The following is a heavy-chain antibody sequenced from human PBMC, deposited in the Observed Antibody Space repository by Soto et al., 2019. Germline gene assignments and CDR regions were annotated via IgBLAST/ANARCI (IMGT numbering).Heavy chain of an antibody. V-gene: IGHV3-74*01. CDR2: IKGDASTT. D-gene: IGHD3-10*01. CDR3: ESIGGWYSFVEF. CDR1: GFTFSDYW. Sequence: LSCEASGFTFSDYWIHWVRQAPGKGLVWLSRIKGDASTTNYADSVMGRFTVSRDNARNTVYLQMNSLRAEDTAIYSGESIGGWYSFVEFWVKGISVPVSS. J-gene: IGHJ6*04.